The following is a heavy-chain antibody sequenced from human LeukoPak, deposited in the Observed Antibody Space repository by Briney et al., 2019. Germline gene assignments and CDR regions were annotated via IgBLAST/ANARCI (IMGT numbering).Heavy chain of an antibody. CDR2: IYTSGST. V-gene: IGHV4-4*07. CDR3: ASVAAPKKYSSGWYGYNFDY. J-gene: IGHJ4*02. D-gene: IGHD6-19*01. Sequence: SETLSLTCTVSGGSITSYYWSWIRQPAGKGLEWIGRIYTSGSTNYNPSLKSRVTISVDTSKNQFSLKLSSVTAADTAVYYCASVAAPKKYSSGWYGYNFDYWGQGTLVTVSS. CDR1: GGSITSYY.